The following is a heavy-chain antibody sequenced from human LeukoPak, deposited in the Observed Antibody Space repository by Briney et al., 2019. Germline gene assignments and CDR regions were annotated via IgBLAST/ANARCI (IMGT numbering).Heavy chain of an antibody. Sequence: GGSLRLSCAASGFTFGSYAMRWVRQAPGKGLEWVSGISGSGGSTYYADSVKGRFTISRDNSKNTLYLQMNSLRAEDTAVYYCAKVPHYYVLYYYMDVWGKGTTVTVS. CDR2: ISGSGGST. CDR1: GFTFGSYA. V-gene: IGHV3-23*01. CDR3: AKVPHYYVLYYYMDV. D-gene: IGHD3-10*02. J-gene: IGHJ6*03.